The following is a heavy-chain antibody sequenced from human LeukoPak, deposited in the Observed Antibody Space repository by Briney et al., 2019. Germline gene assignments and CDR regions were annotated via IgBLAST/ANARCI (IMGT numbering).Heavy chain of an antibody. CDR1: GGSIRNYY. J-gene: IGHJ3*02. CDR3: AGDGDILTGDAFDI. D-gene: IGHD3-9*01. V-gene: IGHV4-59*01. Sequence: SETLSLTCTVFGGSIRNYYCSWIRQPPGKGLEWNGYIYHTGSSNYNPSLKRRVTISVDTSKNQFSLRLSSVTAADTALYYCAGDGDILTGDAFDIWGQGAMVTVSS. CDR2: IYHTGSS.